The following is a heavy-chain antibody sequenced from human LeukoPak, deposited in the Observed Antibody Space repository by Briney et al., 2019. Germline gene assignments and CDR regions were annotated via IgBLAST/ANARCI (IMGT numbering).Heavy chain of an antibody. J-gene: IGHJ4*02. CDR2: IYYSGST. Sequence: SETLSLTCTVSGGSISSHYWSWIRQPPGKGLEWIGYIYYSGSTNYNPSLKSRVTISVDTSKKQFSLKLSSVTAADTAVYYCARQTYYAFDYWGQGTLVTVSS. CDR3: ARQTYYAFDY. V-gene: IGHV4-59*11. D-gene: IGHD3-3*01. CDR1: GGSISSHY.